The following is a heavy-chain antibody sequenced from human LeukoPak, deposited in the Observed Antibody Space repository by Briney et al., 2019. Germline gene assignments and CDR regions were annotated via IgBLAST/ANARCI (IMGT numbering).Heavy chain of an antibody. CDR2: FDPEDGET. J-gene: IGHJ3*02. V-gene: IGHV1-24*01. D-gene: IGHD3-22*01. Sequence: ASVKVSCKVSGYTLTELSMHWVRQAPGKGLEWMGGFDPEDGETIYTQKFQGRVTMTEDTSTDTAYMELSSLRSEDTAVYYCATKGAYYDSSGYYLDAFDIWGQGTMVTVSS. CDR3: ATKGAYYDSSGYYLDAFDI. CDR1: GYTLTELS.